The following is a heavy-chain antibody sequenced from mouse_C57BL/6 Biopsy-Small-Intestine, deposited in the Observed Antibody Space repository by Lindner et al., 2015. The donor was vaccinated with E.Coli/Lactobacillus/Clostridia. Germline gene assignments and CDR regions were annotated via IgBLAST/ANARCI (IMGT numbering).Heavy chain of an antibody. J-gene: IGHJ4*01. CDR2: IYPGNSDT. V-gene: IGHV1-5*01. CDR1: GYTFTSYW. CDR3: TREGDLGPFYAMDY. Sequence: VQLQESGTVLARPGTSVKMSCKASGYTFTSYWMHWVKQRPGQGLEWIGSIYPGNSDTSYNQKFKGKAKLTAVTSASTAYMELSSLTNEDSAVYYCTREGDLGPFYAMDYWGQGTSVTVSS. D-gene: IGHD3-3*01.